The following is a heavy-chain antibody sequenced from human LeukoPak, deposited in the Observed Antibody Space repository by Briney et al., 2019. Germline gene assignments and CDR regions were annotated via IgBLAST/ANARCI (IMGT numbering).Heavy chain of an antibody. CDR2: IYHSGST. Sequence: SQTLSLTCAVSGGSISRNTYSWNWIRQPPGKGLEWIGDIYHSGSTYYNPSLGSRVTISIDRSKNQFSLKLRSVTAAGTAVYYCARDRNYGDFGSYYFDYWGQGILVTVSS. D-gene: IGHD4-17*01. V-gene: IGHV4-30-2*01. CDR1: GGSISRNTYS. CDR3: ARDRNYGDFGSYYFDY. J-gene: IGHJ4*02.